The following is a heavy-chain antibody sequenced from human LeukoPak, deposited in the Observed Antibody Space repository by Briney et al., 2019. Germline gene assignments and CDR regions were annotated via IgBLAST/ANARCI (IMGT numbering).Heavy chain of an antibody. J-gene: IGHJ5*02. CDR2: INPNSGGT. Sequence: GASVKVSCKASGYTFTGYYMHWVRQAPGQGLEWMGWINPNSGGTNYAQKFQGRVTMTRDTSISTAYMELSRLRSDDTAVYYCAREDKVRYFDWLPENWFDPCGQGTLVTVSS. CDR1: GYTFTGYY. V-gene: IGHV1-2*02. D-gene: IGHD3-9*01. CDR3: AREDKVRYFDWLPENWFDP.